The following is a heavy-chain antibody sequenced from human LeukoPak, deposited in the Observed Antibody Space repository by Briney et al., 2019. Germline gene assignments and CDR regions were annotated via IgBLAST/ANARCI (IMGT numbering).Heavy chain of an antibody. CDR3: ARRTIFGVVDAFDI. Sequence: SETLSLTCTFSGGSISSSSYYWGWIRQPPGKGLEWIGSIYYSGSTYYNPSLKSRVTISVDTSKKQFSLKLSSVTAADTAVYYCARRTIFGVVDAFDIWGQGTMVTVSS. J-gene: IGHJ3*02. CDR2: IYYSGST. D-gene: IGHD3-3*01. V-gene: IGHV4-39*07. CDR1: GGSISSSSYY.